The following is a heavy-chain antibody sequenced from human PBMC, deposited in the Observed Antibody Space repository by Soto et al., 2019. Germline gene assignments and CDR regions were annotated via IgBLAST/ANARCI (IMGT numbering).Heavy chain of an antibody. V-gene: IGHV4-31*03. CDR1: GDSISSGGSY. J-gene: IGHJ6*02. CDR3: ARETFYNGLDV. Sequence: TLSLTCTVSGDSISSGGSYLTWIRQHPGKGLEWIGYISHSGSTYYNPSLRSRITISADTSENQFSLNLSSMTAADTAVYFCARETFYNGLDVWGQGTTVTVSS. D-gene: IGHD2-2*02. CDR2: ISHSGST.